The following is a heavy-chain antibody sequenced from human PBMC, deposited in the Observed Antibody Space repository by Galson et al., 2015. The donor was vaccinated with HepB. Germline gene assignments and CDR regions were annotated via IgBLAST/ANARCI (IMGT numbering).Heavy chain of an antibody. CDR1: GYTFTSYA. J-gene: IGHJ4*02. Sequence: SVKVSCKASGYTFTSYAMHWVRQAPGQRLEWMGWINAGNGNTKYSQKFQGRVTITRDTSASTAYMELSSLRSEDTAVYYCAIELGDYDYVWGSYRMGFLGFDYWGQGTLVTVSS. CDR3: AIELGDYDYVWGSYRMGFLGFDY. CDR2: INAGNGNT. D-gene: IGHD3-16*02. V-gene: IGHV1-3*01.